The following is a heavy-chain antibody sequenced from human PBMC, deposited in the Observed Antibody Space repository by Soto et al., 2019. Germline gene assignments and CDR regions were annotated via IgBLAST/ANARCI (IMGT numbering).Heavy chain of an antibody. CDR1: GVTFSSYA. D-gene: IGHD3-10*01. J-gene: IGHJ4*02. CDR2: ISGSGGST. V-gene: IGHV3-23*01. CDR3: AKDRGVAGQYYFDD. Sequence: PGGSLRVSCAASGVTFSSYAMSWFRQAPGKGLEWVSAISGSGGSTYYADSVKGRFTISRDNSKNTLYLQMNSLRAEDTAVYYWAKDRGVAGQYYFDDWGQGTRVTVAS.